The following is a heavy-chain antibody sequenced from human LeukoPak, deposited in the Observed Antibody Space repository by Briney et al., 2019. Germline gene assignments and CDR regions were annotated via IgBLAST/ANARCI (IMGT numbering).Heavy chain of an antibody. Sequence: GGSLRLSCATSGCTFTRFGLHWVRQAPGKGLGWVAFIQYDGSGRYADSVKGRFTISRDNSKNTVYLQMNSLRVEDMAVFYCARGLNYGLDVWGQGTTVTVSS. V-gene: IGHV3-30*02. CDR2: IQYDGSGR. CDR3: ARGLNYGLDV. CDR1: GCTFTRFG. J-gene: IGHJ6*02.